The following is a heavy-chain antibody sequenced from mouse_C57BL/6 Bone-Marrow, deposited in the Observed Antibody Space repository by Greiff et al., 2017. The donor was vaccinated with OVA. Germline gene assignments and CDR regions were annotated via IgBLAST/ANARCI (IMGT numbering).Heavy chain of an antibody. CDR3: ERHEAY. CDR2: ISNGGGST. J-gene: IGHJ3*01. V-gene: IGHV5-12*01. CDR1: GFTFSDYY. Sequence: EVKLMEPGGGLVQPGGSLKLSCAASGFTFSDYYMYWVRQTPEKRLEWVAYISNGGGSTYYPDTVKGRFTISRDNAKNTLYLQMSRLKSEDTAMYYCERHEAYWGQGTLVTVSA.